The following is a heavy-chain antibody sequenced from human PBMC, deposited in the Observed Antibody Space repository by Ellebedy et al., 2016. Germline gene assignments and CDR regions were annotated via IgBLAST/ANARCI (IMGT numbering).Heavy chain of an antibody. CDR3: ARDSTSGSYSRGGAFDI. CDR2: ISYDGSNK. Sequence: GESLKISCAASGFTFSSYGMHWVRQAPGKGLEWVAVISYDGSNKYYADSVKGRFTISRDNSKNTLYLQMNSLRAEDTAVYYCARDSTSGSYSRGGAFDIWGQGTMVTVSS. V-gene: IGHV3-30*03. D-gene: IGHD1-26*01. J-gene: IGHJ3*02. CDR1: GFTFSSYG.